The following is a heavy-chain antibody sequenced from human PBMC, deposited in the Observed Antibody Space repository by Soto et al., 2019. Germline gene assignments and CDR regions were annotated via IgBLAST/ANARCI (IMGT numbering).Heavy chain of an antibody. Sequence: EVQLVESGGGLVQPGGSLRLSCAASGFTVSTKYMSWVRQAPGKWLEWVSVIYSGGSTFYADSVRGRFTISRDNSKNTGNLQMNSLRAEDTAVYYCARDPWAADYWGQGTLVTVSS. V-gene: IGHV3-66*01. CDR3: ARDPWAADY. J-gene: IGHJ4*02. D-gene: IGHD3-16*01. CDR1: GFTVSTKY. CDR2: IYSGGST.